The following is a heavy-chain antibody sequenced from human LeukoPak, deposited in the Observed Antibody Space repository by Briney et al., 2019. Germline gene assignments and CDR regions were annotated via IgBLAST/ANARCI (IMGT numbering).Heavy chain of an antibody. CDR2: INPSGGST. J-gene: IGHJ4*02. V-gene: IGHV1-46*01. CDR3: ARDGGYCSGGSCYDLDY. D-gene: IGHD2-15*01. Sequence: ASVKVSCKASGYTFTSYYMHWVRQAPGQGLEWMGIINPSGGSTSYAQKFQGRVTMTRDTSTSTVYMELSSLRSEDTAVYYCARDGGYCSGGSCYDLDYWGQGTLVTVSS. CDR1: GYTFTSYY.